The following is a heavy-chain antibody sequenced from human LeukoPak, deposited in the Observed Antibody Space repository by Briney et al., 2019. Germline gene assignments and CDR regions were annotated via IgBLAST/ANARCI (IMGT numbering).Heavy chain of an antibody. CDR1: GGSFSGYY. CDR3: ASSEYYDYVWGSPSAFDP. Sequence: SETLSLTCAVYGGSFSGYYWSWIRQPPGKGLEWIGEINHSGSTNYNPSLKSRVTISVDTSKNQFSLKLSSVTAADTAVYYCASSEYYDYVWGSPSAFDPWGQGTLVTVSS. D-gene: IGHD3-16*01. V-gene: IGHV4-34*01. CDR2: INHSGST. J-gene: IGHJ5*02.